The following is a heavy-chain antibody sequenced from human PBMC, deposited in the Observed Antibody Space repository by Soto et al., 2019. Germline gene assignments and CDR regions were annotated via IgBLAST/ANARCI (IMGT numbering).Heavy chain of an antibody. Sequence: PGGSLRLSCAASGFTVSSMSWVRQAPGKGLEWVSVIYSGGSTYYADSVKGRFTISRDNSKNTLHLQVNSLRGEDTAVYYCAKEADISGYYPDYWGQGTQVTVSS. CDR2: IYSGGST. D-gene: IGHD3-22*01. J-gene: IGHJ4*02. CDR3: AKEADISGYYPDY. CDR1: GFTVSS. V-gene: IGHV3-66*01.